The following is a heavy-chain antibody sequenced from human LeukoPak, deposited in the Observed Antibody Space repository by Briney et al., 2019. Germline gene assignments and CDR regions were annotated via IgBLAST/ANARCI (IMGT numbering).Heavy chain of an antibody. CDR1: GFTFSSYY. CDR2: ISSSSSTI. V-gene: IGHV3-48*04. CDR3: ASLYSSSWYGMDV. D-gene: IGHD6-13*01. J-gene: IGHJ6*02. Sequence: PGGSLRLSCAASGFTFSSYYMHWVRQVPGKGLEWVSYISSSSSTIYYADSVKGRFTISRDNAKNSLYLQMNSLRAEDTAVYYCASLYSSSWYGMDVWGQGTTVTVSS.